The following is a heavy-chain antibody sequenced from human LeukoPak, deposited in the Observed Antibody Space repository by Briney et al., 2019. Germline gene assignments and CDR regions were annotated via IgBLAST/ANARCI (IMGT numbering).Heavy chain of an antibody. CDR2: ISAYNGNT. V-gene: IGHV1-18*01. CDR3: ARDLSRISYYDILTGPYDWFDP. CDR1: GYTFTSYG. Sequence: ASVKVSCKASGYTFTSYGISWGRQAPGQGLEWMGWISAYNGNTNYAQKLQGRVTMTTDTPTSTAYMELRSLRSDDTAVYYCARDLSRISYYDILTGPYDWFDPWGQGTLVTVSS. J-gene: IGHJ5*02. D-gene: IGHD3-9*01.